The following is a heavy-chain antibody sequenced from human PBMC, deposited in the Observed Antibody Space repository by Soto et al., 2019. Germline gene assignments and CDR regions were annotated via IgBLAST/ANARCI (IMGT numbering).Heavy chain of an antibody. Sequence: GASVKVSCKASGYTFTSYGISWVRQAPGQGLEWMGWISAYNGNTNYAQKLQGRVTMTTDTSTSTAYMELRSLRSDDTAVYYCARESGETTVPPDAFDIWGQGTMVTVSS. CDR2: ISAYNGNT. D-gene: IGHD4-17*01. J-gene: IGHJ3*02. CDR3: ARESGETTVPPDAFDI. V-gene: IGHV1-18*01. CDR1: GYTFTSYG.